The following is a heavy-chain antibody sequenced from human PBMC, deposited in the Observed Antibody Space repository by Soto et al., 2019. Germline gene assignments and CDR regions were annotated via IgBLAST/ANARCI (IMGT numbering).Heavy chain of an antibody. Sequence: QLQLQESGSGLVKPSQTLSLTCAVSGGSISSGGYSWSWIRQPPGKGLEWIGYIYHSGSTYYNPSLKSRVTISVDRSKNQFSLKLSSVTAADTAVYYCARDVVDYGESGYFDYWGQGTLVTVSS. V-gene: IGHV4-30-2*01. CDR2: IYHSGST. CDR1: GGSISSGGYS. CDR3: ARDVVDYGESGYFDY. D-gene: IGHD4-17*01. J-gene: IGHJ4*02.